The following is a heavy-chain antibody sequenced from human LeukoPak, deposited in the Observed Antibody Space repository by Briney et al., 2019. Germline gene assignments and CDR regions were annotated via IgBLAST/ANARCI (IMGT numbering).Heavy chain of an antibody. D-gene: IGHD6-19*01. CDR2: LSGSGTSI. V-gene: IGHV3-23*01. Sequence: GGSLRLSCAASGFTFSTYAMSWVRQAPGKGLEWVSALSGSGTSIYCADSVKGRFTISRDNSKNALYLQMNSLRVEDTAVYYCAKNRGTGWQYYFDYWGQGTLVTVSS. CDR3: AKNRGTGWQYYFDY. J-gene: IGHJ4*02. CDR1: GFTFSTYA.